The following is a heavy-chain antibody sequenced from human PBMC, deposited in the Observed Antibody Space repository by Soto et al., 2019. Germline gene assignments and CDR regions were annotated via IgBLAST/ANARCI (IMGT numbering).Heavy chain of an antibody. CDR2: ISVYHGST. CDR3: ARRAEPGTAGYYYYMDV. Sequence: ASVKVSCKASGYTFTNYGISWVRQAPGQGLEWMGWISVYHGSTHYAQKFQGGVTMTADTSTGTAYMELGSLRSDDTAVYYCARRAEPGTAGYYYYMDVWGKGTTVTVSS. CDR1: GYTFTNYG. J-gene: IGHJ6*03. V-gene: IGHV1-18*01. D-gene: IGHD6-13*01.